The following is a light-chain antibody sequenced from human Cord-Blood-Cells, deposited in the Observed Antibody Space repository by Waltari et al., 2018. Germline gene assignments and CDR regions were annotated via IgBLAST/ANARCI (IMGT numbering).Light chain of an antibody. V-gene: IGKV3-20*01. CDR1: QRVSRA. CDR3: QRYLRLPVS. Sequence: EIVLTQSPGTLPLSLGERAPVSCRASQRVSRALAWYQQKPGQAPRLRIYGAATRATGIPDRFSGSGSGAGFGLTISRLEPDDFAVQYGQRYLRLPVSFGQG. CDR2: GAA. J-gene: IGKJ1*01.